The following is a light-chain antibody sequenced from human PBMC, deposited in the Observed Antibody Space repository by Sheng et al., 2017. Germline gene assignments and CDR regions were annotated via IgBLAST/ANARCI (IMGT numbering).Light chain of an antibody. CDR2: RDA. V-gene: IGLV3-9*01. Sequence: SYDLTQPLSVSVALGQTARITCGGSYIGSKNVHWYQQRPGQVPMLLIYRDAYRPSGIPERFSGSNSGNTATLTISRAQDGDEADYYCQVWDSSTHVVFGGGTKLIVL. J-gene: IGLJ2*01. CDR3: QVWDSSTHVV. CDR1: YIGSKN.